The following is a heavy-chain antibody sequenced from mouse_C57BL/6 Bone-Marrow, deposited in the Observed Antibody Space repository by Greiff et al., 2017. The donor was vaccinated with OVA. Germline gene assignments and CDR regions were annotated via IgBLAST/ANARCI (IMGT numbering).Heavy chain of an antibody. J-gene: IGHJ1*03. CDR2: LYPGGGYT. V-gene: IGHV1-63*01. D-gene: IGHD2-3*01. CDR1: GYTFTNYW. CDR3: ARLDGYWYFDV. Sequence: QVQLQQSGAELVRPGTSVKMSCKASGYTFTNYWIGWAKQRPGHGLEWIGDLYPGGGYTNYNEKFKGKATLTADKSSSTAYMQFSSLTSEDSAIYYGARLDGYWYFDVWGTGTTVTVSS.